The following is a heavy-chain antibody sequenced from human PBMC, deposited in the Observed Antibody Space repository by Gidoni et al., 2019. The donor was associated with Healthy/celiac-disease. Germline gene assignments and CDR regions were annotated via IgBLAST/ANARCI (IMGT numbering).Heavy chain of an antibody. CDR3: ARDKVYLDY. CDR2: IYYSGST. J-gene: IGHJ4*02. V-gene: IGHV4-31*02. Sequence: EWIGYIYYSGSTYYNPSLKSRVTISVDTSKNQFSLKLSSVTAADTAVYYCARDKVYLDYWGQGTLVTVSS.